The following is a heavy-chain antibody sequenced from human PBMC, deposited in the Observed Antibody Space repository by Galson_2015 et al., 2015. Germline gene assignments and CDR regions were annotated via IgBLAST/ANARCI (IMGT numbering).Heavy chain of an antibody. V-gene: IGHV1-69*02. D-gene: IGHD3-22*01. J-gene: IGHJ3*02. Sequence: SVKVSCKASGGTFSSYPISWVRQAPGQGLEWMGRIIPILGIANYAQKFQGRVTITADKSTSTAYMELSSLRSEDTAVYYCASSHAGSSGYSETDAFDIWGQGTMVTVSS. CDR2: IIPILGIA. CDR3: ASSHAGSSGYSETDAFDI. CDR1: GGTFSSYP.